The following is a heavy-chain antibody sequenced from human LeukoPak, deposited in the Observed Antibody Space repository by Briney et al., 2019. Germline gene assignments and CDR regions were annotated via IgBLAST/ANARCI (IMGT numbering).Heavy chain of an antibody. CDR3: ARGATTVTTVSHAFDI. J-gene: IGHJ3*02. CDR1: GDSVSSNSAA. V-gene: IGHV6-1*01. D-gene: IGHD4-17*01. Sequence: SQTLSLTCAISGDSVSSNSAAWNWIRQSPSRGLEWLGRTYYRSKWYNDYAVSVKSRITINPDTSKNQFSLQLNSVTPEDTAVYYCARGATTVTTVSHAFDIWGQGTMVTVSS. CDR2: TYYRSKWYN.